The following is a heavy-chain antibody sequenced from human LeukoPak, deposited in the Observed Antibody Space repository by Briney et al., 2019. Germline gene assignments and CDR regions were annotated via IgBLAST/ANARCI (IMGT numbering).Heavy chain of an antibody. CDR1: GFTFSDYS. CDR2: IGGSGTNI. CDR3: ARDLD. J-gene: IGHJ4*02. Sequence: PGGSLRLSCVASGFTFSDYSMDWVRQAPGEGLEWVSSIGGSGTNINYADSVKGRFTISRDNAKNSLYLQMNSLRVEDTGVYYCARDLDWGQGTLVTVSS. V-gene: IGHV3-21*06.